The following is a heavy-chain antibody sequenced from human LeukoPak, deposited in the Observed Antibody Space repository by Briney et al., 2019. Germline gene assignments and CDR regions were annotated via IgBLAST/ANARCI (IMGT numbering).Heavy chain of an antibody. CDR1: GGSISSSSYY. D-gene: IGHD3-22*01. CDR2: IYYSGST. V-gene: IGHV4-39*01. J-gene: IGHJ4*02. CDR3: ARGLRDLRSDSSGYCLDY. Sequence: PSETLSLTCTVSGGSISSSSYYWGWIRQPPGKGLEWIGSIYYSGSTYYNPSLKSRVTISVDTSKNQFSLKLSSVTAADTAVYYCARGLRDLRSDSSGYCLDYWGQGTLVTVSS.